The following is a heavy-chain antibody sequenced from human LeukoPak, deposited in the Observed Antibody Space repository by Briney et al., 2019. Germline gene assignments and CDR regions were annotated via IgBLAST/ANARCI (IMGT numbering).Heavy chain of an antibody. CDR1: GFTFSSYG. CDR3: AKSAIYGSGSFYYMDV. D-gene: IGHD3-10*01. J-gene: IGHJ6*03. V-gene: IGHV3-30*02. CDR2: IRYDGSNK. Sequence: QPGGSLRLSCAASGFTFSSYGMHWVRQAPGKGLEWVAFIRYDGSNKYYADSVKGRFTISRDNSKNTLYLQMNSLRAEDTAVYYCAKSAIYGSGSFYYMDVWGKGTTVTVSS.